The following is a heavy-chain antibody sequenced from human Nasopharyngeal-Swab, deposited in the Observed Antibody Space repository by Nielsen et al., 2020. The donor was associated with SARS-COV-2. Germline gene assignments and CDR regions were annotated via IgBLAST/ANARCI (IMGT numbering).Heavy chain of an antibody. CDR2: IYYNGNT. CDR3: VRSSSWYYFDY. J-gene: IGHJ4*02. V-gene: IGHV4-39*01. Sequence: SETLSLTCTVSGDSIPYSTFYWGWIRQPPGKGLEWIGNIYYNGNTYQNPSLKSRLTISVDKSKNQFSLQLSSVTAADTAVYYCVRSSSWYYFDYWAQGTQVTVSS. D-gene: IGHD6-13*01. CDR1: GDSIPYSTFY.